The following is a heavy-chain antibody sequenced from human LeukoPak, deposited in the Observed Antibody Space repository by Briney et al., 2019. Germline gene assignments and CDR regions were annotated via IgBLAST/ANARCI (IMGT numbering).Heavy chain of an antibody. V-gene: IGHV3-7*01. J-gene: IGHJ4*02. D-gene: IGHD6-13*01. CDR2: IKQDGSEK. CDR3: ALYSSWGYFDY. CDR1: GFTFSSYW. Sequence: PGGPLRLSCAASGFTFSSYWMSWVRQAPGKGLEWVANIKQDGSEKYYVDSVKGRFTISRDNAKNSLYLQMNSLRAEDTAVYYCALYSSWGYFDYWGQGTLVTVSS.